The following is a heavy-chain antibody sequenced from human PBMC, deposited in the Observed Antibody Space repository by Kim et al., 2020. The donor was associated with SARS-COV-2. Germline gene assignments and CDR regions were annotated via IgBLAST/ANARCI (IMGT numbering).Heavy chain of an antibody. CDR2: ISGNGDET. CDR3: TKGGHLSSFGP. CDR1: GFTFSHSA. J-gene: IGHJ5*02. Sequence: GGSLRLSCAASGFTFSHSALTWVRQAPGKGLEWVSTISGNGDETFYATSVKGRFTISRDNVKNSGFLQMNSLRADDTALYYCTKGGHLSSFGPWGQGTPGTVSS. V-gene: IGHV3-23*01.